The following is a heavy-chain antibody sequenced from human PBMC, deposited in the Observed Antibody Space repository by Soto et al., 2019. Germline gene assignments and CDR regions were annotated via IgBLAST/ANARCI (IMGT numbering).Heavy chain of an antibody. J-gene: IGHJ4*02. CDR1: GGSISSGGYY. CDR3: ARANYDILTGYHPFDY. D-gene: IGHD3-9*01. V-gene: IGHV4-31*03. CDR2: IYYSGST. Sequence: QVQLQESGPGLVKPSQTLSLTCTVSGGSISSGGYYWSWIRQHPGKGLEWIGYIYYSGSTYYNPSLKSRVTIPVDTSKNQFSLKLSSVTAADTAVYYCARANYDILTGYHPFDYWGQGTLVTVSS.